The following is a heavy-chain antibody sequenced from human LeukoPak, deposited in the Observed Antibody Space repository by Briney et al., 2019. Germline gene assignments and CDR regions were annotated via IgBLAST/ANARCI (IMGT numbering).Heavy chain of an antibody. Sequence: SETLSLTCTVSGGSISCHYWSWIRQPPGKGLEWIGYIYYSGSTNYNPSLKSRVTISVDTSKNQFSLKLSSVTAADTAVYYCARRFPETGWFDPWGQGTLVTVSS. D-gene: IGHD7-27*01. V-gene: IGHV4-59*11. CDR3: ARRFPETGWFDP. CDR2: IYYSGST. CDR1: GGSISCHY. J-gene: IGHJ5*02.